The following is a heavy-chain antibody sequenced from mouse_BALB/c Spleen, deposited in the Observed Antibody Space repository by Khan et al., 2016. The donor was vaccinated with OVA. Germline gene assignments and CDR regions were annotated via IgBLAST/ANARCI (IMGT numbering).Heavy chain of an antibody. V-gene: IGHV14-3*02. CDR2: TDPANGNT. J-gene: IGHJ2*01. CDR3: RISTINA. CDR1: GYNIKDIY. Sequence: VQLQQSGAELVKPAASLKLSCTASGYNIKDIYIHWVKQRPEKGLERIRRTDPANGNTKYDPKFQGQATITADTSSNTAYLQLSSLTSEDTAVYYCRISTINAWVQGTTLTVSS.